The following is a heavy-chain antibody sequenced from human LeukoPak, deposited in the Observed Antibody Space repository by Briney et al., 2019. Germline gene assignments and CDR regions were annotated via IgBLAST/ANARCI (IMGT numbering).Heavy chain of an antibody. CDR2: INPNSGGT. CDR1: GYTFTGYY. V-gene: IGHV1-2*02. CDR3: ARWFQKGDYYDSSGYYIFDP. D-gene: IGHD3-22*01. Sequence: ASVKVSCKASGYTFTGYYMHWVRQAPGQGLEWMGWINPNSGGTNYAQKFQGRVTMTRDTSISTAYMELSRLRSDDTVVYYCARWFQKGDYYDSSGYYIFDPWGQGTLVTVSS. J-gene: IGHJ5*02.